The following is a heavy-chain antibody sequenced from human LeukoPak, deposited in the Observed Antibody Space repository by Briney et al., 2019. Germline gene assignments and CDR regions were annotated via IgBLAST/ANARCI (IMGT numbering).Heavy chain of an antibody. V-gene: IGHV3-48*03. Sequence: GGSLRLSCAASGFIFSSYEMNWVRQAPGKGLEWISYISGNGDTIYYADSVKGRFTISRDNRKNSLSLQMSSLRVEDTAVYYCVSAYGELLDYWGQGTLVTVSS. D-gene: IGHD1-7*01. CDR1: GFIFSSYE. CDR2: ISGNGDTI. J-gene: IGHJ4*02. CDR3: VSAYGELLDY.